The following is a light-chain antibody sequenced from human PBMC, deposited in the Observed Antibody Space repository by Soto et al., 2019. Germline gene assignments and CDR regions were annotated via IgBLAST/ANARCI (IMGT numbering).Light chain of an antibody. J-gene: IGKJ5*01. CDR1: LTSSSL. V-gene: IGKV1-5*03. CDR2: KAS. CDR3: QQYKNWPL. Sequence: DLDMTQSPYTLSGSVGDRVTITCRASLTSSSLLAWYQQKPGKAPKLLIYKASTLKSGVPSRFSGSGSGTEFTLTISSLQSEDFAVYYCQQYKNWPLFGQGTRLDIK.